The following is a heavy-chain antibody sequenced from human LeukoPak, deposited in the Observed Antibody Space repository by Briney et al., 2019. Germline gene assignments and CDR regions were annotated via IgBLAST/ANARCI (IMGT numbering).Heavy chain of an antibody. D-gene: IGHD3-10*01. Sequence: PGGSLRLSCAASGFIFSSYTMNWVRQAPGKGPEWVSSINSRSDKIFYADSVKGRFTISRDNAKNSLYLQMNSLRAEDTAVYYCARDVMVRNWFDPWGQGTLVTVS. CDR1: GFIFSSYT. V-gene: IGHV3-21*01. J-gene: IGHJ5*02. CDR3: ARDVMVRNWFDP. CDR2: INSRSDKI.